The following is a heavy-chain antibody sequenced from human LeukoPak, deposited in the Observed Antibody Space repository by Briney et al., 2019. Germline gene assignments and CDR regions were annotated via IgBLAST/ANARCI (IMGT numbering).Heavy chain of an antibody. CDR1: GGSISSYY. Sequence: SETLSLTCTVSGGSISSYYWSWIRQPPGKGLECIGYIYYSGSTNYNPSLKSRVTISVDTKNQFSLKLSSVTAADTAVYYCARDRGVAAPPRLVSRWYYGMDVWGQGTTVTVSS. CDR3: ARDRGVAAPPRLVSRWYYGMDV. CDR2: IYYSGST. D-gene: IGHD2-15*01. J-gene: IGHJ6*02. V-gene: IGHV4-59*01.